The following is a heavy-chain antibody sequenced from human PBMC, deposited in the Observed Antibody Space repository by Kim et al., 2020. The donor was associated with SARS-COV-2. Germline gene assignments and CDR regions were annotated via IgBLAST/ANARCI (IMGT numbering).Heavy chain of an antibody. V-gene: IGHV3-30*03. D-gene: IGHD6-19*01. CDR2: VSYSGDFK. J-gene: IGHJ4*02. CDR1: GFTFSSYG. CDR3: ARDRTPTYSSGWPLDY. Sequence: GGSLRLSCAASGFTFSSYGMQWVRQAPGKGLEWVAVVSYSGDFKYYADSVKGRFSISRDNPKNTLYLQMNNLRDDDTAVYYCARDRTPTYSSGWPLDYWGQGILVTVSS.